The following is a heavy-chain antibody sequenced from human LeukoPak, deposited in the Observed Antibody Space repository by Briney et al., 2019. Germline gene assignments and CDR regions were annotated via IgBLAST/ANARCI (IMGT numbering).Heavy chain of an antibody. J-gene: IGHJ5*02. V-gene: IGHV1-18*01. D-gene: IGHD1-20*01. CDR3: ARTITGPNDNSWFGP. Sequence: GASVKVSCKASGYTFTSYGISWVRQAPGQGLEWMGWISAYNGNTNYAQKLQGRVTMTTDTSTSTAYMELRSLRSDDTAVYYCARTITGPNDNSWFGPWGQGTLVTVSS. CDR2: ISAYNGNT. CDR1: GYTFTSYG.